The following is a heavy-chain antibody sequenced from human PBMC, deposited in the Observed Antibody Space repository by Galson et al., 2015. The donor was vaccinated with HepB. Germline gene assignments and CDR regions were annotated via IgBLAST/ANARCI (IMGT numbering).Heavy chain of an antibody. CDR1: GFSLSTSGMC. CDR3: ARAYGSGRGSYGAFDI. J-gene: IGHJ3*02. Sequence: PALVKPTQTLTLTCTFSGFSLSTSGMCVSWIRQSPGQALEWLALIDWDDDKYYSTSLKTRLTISKDTSKNQVVLTMTNMDPMDSATYYCARAYGSGRGSYGAFDIWGQGTMVTVSS. D-gene: IGHD3-10*01. CDR2: IDWDDDK. V-gene: IGHV2-70*01.